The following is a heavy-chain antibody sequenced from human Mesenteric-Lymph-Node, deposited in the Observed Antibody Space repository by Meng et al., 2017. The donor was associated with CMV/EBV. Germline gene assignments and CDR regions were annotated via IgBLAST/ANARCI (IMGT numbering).Heavy chain of an antibody. J-gene: IGHJ4*02. CDR2: IDWDDDK. D-gene: IGHD1-26*01. V-gene: IGHV2-70D*14. CDR1: GFSLSTSGMR. Sequence: SGPTLVKPTQTLTLTCTVPGFSLSTSGMRVIWIRQPPGKALEWLARIDWDDDKFYSTSLRTRITISKDTSKNQVVLTMTNMDPVDTATYYCARMYSGSTAFDYWGQGTLVTVSS. CDR3: ARMYSGSTAFDY.